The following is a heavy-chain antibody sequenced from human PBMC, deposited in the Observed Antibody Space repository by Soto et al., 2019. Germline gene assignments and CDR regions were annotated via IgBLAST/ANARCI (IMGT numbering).Heavy chain of an antibody. CDR1: GYTFTSYY. J-gene: IGHJ3*02. CDR2: INPSGGST. Sequence: ASVKVSCKASGYTFTSYYMHWVRQAPGQGLEWMGIINPSGGSTSYAQKFQGRVTMTRDTSTSTVYMELSSLRSEDTAVYYCAREVVVVPAAMRDAFDIWGQGTMVTVS. CDR3: AREVVVVPAAMRDAFDI. V-gene: IGHV1-46*03. D-gene: IGHD2-2*01.